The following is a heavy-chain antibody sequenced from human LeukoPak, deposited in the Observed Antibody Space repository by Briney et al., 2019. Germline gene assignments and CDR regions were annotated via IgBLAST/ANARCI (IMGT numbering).Heavy chain of an antibody. J-gene: IGHJ4*02. CDR3: ARGQIAVAGTPRRPPDY. CDR2: ISSSSSYT. V-gene: IGHV3-11*06. CDR1: RFTFSDYY. D-gene: IGHD6-19*01. Sequence: GGSLRLSCAASRFTFSDYYMSWIRQAPGKGLEWVSYISSSSSYTDYADSVKGRFTISRDNAKNSLYLQMNSLRAEDTAVYYCARGQIAVAGTPRRPPDYWGQGTLVTVSS.